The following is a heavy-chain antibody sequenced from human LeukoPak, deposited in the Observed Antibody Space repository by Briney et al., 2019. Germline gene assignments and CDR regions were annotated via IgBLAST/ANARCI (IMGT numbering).Heavy chain of an antibody. CDR3: AREKGVIIN. J-gene: IGHJ4*02. CDR2: IYYSGST. V-gene: IGHV4-31*03. Sequence: SETLCLTCTVSGGSIISGGYYWSWIRQHPEKGLEWIGYIYYSGSTYYNPSLKSRVTISVDTSKNQFSLKLSSVTAADTAVYYCAREKGVIINWGQGTLVTVSS. CDR1: GGSIISGGYY. D-gene: IGHD3-10*01.